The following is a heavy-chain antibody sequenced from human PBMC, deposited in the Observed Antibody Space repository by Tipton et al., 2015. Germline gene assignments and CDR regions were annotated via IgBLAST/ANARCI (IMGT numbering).Heavy chain of an antibody. J-gene: IGHJ4*02. Sequence: SLRLSCAASGFTFSIYWMHWVRQAPGKGLVWVSRINDDGSSTGYAESVKGRFTISRDNAKNTLYLQMNSLRAEDTAVYYCARDGQQSPGVDYWGQGTLVTVSS. D-gene: IGHD6-13*01. CDR2: INDDGSST. CDR1: GFTFSIYW. V-gene: IGHV3-74*01. CDR3: ARDGQQSPGVDY.